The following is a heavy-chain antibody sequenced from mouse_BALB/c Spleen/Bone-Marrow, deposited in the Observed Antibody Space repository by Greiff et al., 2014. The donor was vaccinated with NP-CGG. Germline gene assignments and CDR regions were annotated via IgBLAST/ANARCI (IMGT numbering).Heavy chain of an antibody. CDR2: IFPGTGTT. D-gene: IGHD1-1*01. CDR3: AREGSRLRGYFDV. V-gene: IGHV1S132*01. J-gene: IGHJ1*01. CDR1: GYTFTSYW. Sequence: QVQLQQPGAELVKPGASVKLSCKTSGYTFTSYWIQWVKQRPGQGLGWIGEIFPGTGTTYYNEKFKGKATLTIDTSSSTAYMQLSSLTSEDSAVYFCAREGSRLRGYFDVWGAGTTLTVSS.